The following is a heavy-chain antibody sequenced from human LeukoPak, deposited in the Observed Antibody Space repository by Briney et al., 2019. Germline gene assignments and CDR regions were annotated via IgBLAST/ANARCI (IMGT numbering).Heavy chain of an antibody. Sequence: GASVKVSCKTSGYSENFYGITWVRQVAGQGLEWMGWISAQHGQTEYAPNSQDRVTMTTDTSTSTAYMELRSLRSDDTAVYYCARAGGSYYYGSGRKGWFDPWGQGTLVTVSS. CDR1: GYSENFYG. CDR2: ISAQHGQT. J-gene: IGHJ5*02. CDR3: ARAGGSYYYGSGRKGWFDP. V-gene: IGHV1-18*01. D-gene: IGHD3-10*01.